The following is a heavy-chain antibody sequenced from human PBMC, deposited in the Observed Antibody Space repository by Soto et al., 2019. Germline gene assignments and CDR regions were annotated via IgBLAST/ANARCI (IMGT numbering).Heavy chain of an antibody. CDR1: GFTFSTYG. CDR3: AKLVLYSSSSPHFDY. Sequence: EVQLLDSGGGLVQTGGSLRLSCAASGFTFSTYGMSWVRLARGRGLEWVSSISDTGGDTYYSVSVKGRFTISRDNSKNTLYLQMNSLRVEDTAVYYCAKLVLYSSSSPHFDYWGQGTLVTVSS. V-gene: IGHV3-23*01. D-gene: IGHD6-6*01. J-gene: IGHJ4*02. CDR2: ISDTGGDT.